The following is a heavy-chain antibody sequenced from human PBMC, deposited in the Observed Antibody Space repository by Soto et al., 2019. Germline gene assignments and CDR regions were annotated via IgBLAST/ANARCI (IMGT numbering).Heavy chain of an antibody. D-gene: IGHD6-19*01. CDR2: IYYSGST. J-gene: IGHJ3*02. CDR3: ARQNPYSSGWHDAFDI. Sequence: QLQLQESGPGLVKPSETLSLTCTVSGGSISSSSYYWGWIRQPPGKGLEWIGSIYYSGSTYYNPSLKSRVTISVDTSQNQFSLKLSSVTAADTAVYYCARQNPYSSGWHDAFDIWGQGTMVTVSS. V-gene: IGHV4-39*01. CDR1: GGSISSSSYY.